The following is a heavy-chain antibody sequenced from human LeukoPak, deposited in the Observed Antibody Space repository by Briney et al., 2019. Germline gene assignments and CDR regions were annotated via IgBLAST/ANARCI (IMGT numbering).Heavy chain of an antibody. CDR1: GYTFTSYA. J-gene: IGHJ6*02. CDR2: INTNTGNP. CDR3: ARDLFLVVPAASLYYYYGMDV. Sequence: ASVKVSCKASGYTFTSYAMNWVRQAPGQGLEWMGWINTNTGNPTYAQGFTGRFVFSLDTSVSTAYLQINSLKAEDTAVYYCARDLFLVVPAASLYYYYGMDVWGQGTTVTVSS. D-gene: IGHD2-2*01. V-gene: IGHV7-4-1*02.